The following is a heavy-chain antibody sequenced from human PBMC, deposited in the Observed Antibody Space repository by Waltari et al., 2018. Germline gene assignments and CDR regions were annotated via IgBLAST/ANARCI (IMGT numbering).Heavy chain of an antibody. V-gene: IGHV3-53*01. Sequence: EVELVESGGGLFQPGGSLRLSGAASWFVVGNNYMRWVRQAPGGGLAWASVLVAGGGGKDYEASVKVRFTISRDHSKISVYLQMNNLRVEDTGVYFCAVAGRGSASQWLPLLDTWGQGTLVTVSS. CDR2: LVAGGGGK. J-gene: IGHJ5*02. D-gene: IGHD5-12*01. CDR3: AVAGRGSASQWLPLLDT. CDR1: WFVVGNNY.